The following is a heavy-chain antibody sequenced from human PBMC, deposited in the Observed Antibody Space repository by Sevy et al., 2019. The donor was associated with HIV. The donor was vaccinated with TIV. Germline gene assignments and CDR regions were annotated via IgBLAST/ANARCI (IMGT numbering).Heavy chain of an antibody. D-gene: IGHD1-26*01. CDR1: GYTFSTFG. V-gene: IGHV1-18*01. CDR2: ISADNDNT. CDR3: ARAGAVGANTRADF. Sequence: ASVKVSRKASGYTFSTFGISWVRQAPGQGLEWMGWISADNDNTNFAQKLQGRFTMTTDTSTSTAHMELRSLRSDDTAVYYCARAGAVGANTRADFWGQGTLVTVSS. J-gene: IGHJ4*02.